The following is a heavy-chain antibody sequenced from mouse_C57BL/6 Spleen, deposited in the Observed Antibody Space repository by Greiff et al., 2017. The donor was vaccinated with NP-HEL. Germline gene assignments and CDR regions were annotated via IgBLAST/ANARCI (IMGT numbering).Heavy chain of an antibody. CDR3: TNNRAMDY. CDR2: IDPENGDT. Sequence: EVQLQQSGAELVKPGASVKLSCTASGFTFNDYYMHWVKQRPEQGLEWIGWIDPENGDTEYASKFQGKATITADTSSNTAYLQLCSLTAEDTAVYYYTNNRAMDYWGQGTSVTVSS. D-gene: IGHD1-3*01. V-gene: IGHV14-4*01. J-gene: IGHJ4*01. CDR1: GFTFNDYY.